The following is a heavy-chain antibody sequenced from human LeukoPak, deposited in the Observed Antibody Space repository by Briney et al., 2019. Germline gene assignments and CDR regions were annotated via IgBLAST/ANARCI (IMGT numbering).Heavy chain of an antibody. CDR2: INPNSGGT. CDR1: GYTFTGYY. J-gene: IGHJ5*02. CDR3: ARIYDYVWGSYRPQENWFDP. V-gene: IGHV1-2*02. D-gene: IGHD3-16*02. Sequence: ASVKVSCKASGYTFTGYYMHWVRQAPGQGLEWMGWINPNSGGTNYAQKLQGRVTMTTDTSTSTAYMELRSLRSDDTAVYYCARIYDYVWGSYRPQENWFDPWGQGTLVTVSS.